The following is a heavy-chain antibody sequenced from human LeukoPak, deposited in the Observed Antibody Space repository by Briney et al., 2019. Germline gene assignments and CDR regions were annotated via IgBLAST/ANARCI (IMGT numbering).Heavy chain of an antibody. J-gene: IGHJ5*02. CDR3: AKDRNVLLWFGEPNWFDP. CDR2: VYDIGST. CDR1: GGSIGSHY. V-gene: IGHV4-59*11. Sequence: SETLSLTCTVSGGSIGSHYWTWIRQTPGKGLEWIGYVYDIGSTKYNPSLKSRVTISVDTSKNQFSLRLSSVTAADTAVYYCAKDRNVLLWFGEPNWFDPWGQGTLVTVSS. D-gene: IGHD3-10*01.